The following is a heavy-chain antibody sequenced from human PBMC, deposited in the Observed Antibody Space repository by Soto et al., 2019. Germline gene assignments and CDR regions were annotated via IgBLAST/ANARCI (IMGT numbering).Heavy chain of an antibody. D-gene: IGHD3-3*01. CDR2: IIPIFGTA. Sequence: SVKVSCKASGVTFSSYAISWVRQAPGQGLEWMGGIIPIFGTANYAQKFQGRVTITADESTSTAYMELSSLRSEDTAVYYCARDHYDFWSGYYKEWDYYYGMDVWGQGTTVTVSS. CDR1: GVTFSSYA. J-gene: IGHJ6*02. CDR3: ARDHYDFWSGYYKEWDYYYGMDV. V-gene: IGHV1-69*13.